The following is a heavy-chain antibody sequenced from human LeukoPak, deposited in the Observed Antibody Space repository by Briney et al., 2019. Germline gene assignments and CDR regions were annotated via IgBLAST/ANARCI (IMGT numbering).Heavy chain of an antibody. D-gene: IGHD6-13*01. J-gene: IGHJ6*02. CDR3: ARGVDSSSWFVGMGV. Sequence: SETLSLTCTVSGGSISSGGYYWSWIRQHPWKGLEWIGYIYYSGSTYYNPSLKSRVTISVDTSKNQFSLKLSSVTAADTAVYYCARGVDSSSWFVGMGVWGQGTTVTVSS. CDR2: IYYSGST. CDR1: GGSISSGGYY. V-gene: IGHV4-31*03.